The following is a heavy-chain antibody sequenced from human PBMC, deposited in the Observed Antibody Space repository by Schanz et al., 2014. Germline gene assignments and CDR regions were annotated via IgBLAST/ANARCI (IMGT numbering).Heavy chain of an antibody. J-gene: IGHJ4*02. CDR2: ISGFGTGA. Sequence: EEQLLESGGALVQPGGSLRLSYAASGFSFSNYALVWVRQPPGKGLEWISGISGFGTGAYYADSVKGRFSISRDNSKNTLYLQMDSLRAEDTALYYCANVRRGNNFGPLDYWGQGTLVTVSS. CDR1: GFSFSNYA. CDR3: ANVRRGNNFGPLDY. D-gene: IGHD5-18*01. V-gene: IGHV3-23*01.